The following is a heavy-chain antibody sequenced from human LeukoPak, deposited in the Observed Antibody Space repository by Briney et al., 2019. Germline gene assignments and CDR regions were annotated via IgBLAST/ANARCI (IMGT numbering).Heavy chain of an antibody. D-gene: IGHD5-12*01. CDR3: AREAFGDIVAAHDY. V-gene: IGHV4-38-2*02. J-gene: IGHJ4*02. CDR2: IYHTGST. Sequence: SETLSLTCAVSSYSIRSDYYWGWIRQPPGKGLEWIGSIYHTGSTNKNPSLKSRVTISVDTSKNQFSLNLSSVTAADTAVYYCAREAFGDIVAAHDYWGQGTLVTVSS. CDR1: SYSIRSDYY.